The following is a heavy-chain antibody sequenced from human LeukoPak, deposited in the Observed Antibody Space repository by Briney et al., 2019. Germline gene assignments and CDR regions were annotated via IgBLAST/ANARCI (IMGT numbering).Heavy chain of an antibody. CDR2: INHSGST. J-gene: IGHJ4*02. Sequence: SETLSLTCAAYVGSFSGYYWSWIRQSPGKGLEWIGGINHSGSTNYHPSLKSRVTISADTSKNQFSLKLRSVTAADTAVYYCARVGDGNNRPSDYWGQGTLVTVSS. CDR1: VGSFSGYY. CDR3: ARVGDGNNRPSDY. V-gene: IGHV4-34*01. D-gene: IGHD5-24*01.